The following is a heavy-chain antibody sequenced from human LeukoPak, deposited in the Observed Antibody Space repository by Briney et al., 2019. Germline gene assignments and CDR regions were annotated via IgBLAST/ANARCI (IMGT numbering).Heavy chain of an antibody. D-gene: IGHD3-10*01. J-gene: IGHJ3*02. Sequence: PGGSLRLSCAASGFTFSSYAMSWVRQAPGKGLEWVGSMSGSGGTTNYADSVKGRFTISRDNSKNTLYLQMNSLRAEDTAVYYCARDRLVLGAFDIWGQGTMVTVSS. CDR3: ARDRLVLGAFDI. CDR1: GFTFSSYA. CDR2: MSGSGGTT. V-gene: IGHV3-23*01.